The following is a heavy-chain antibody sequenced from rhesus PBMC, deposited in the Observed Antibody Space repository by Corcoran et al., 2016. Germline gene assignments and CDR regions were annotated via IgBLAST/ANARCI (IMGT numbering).Heavy chain of an antibody. V-gene: IGHV4S2*01. Sequence: QVQLQESGPGLVKPSETLPLTCAVSGASISSNFWSGIRQAPGKGLEWIGRIYGSGASTDCNPSLKSRVTISIDTSKNQFYLKLKSVTAADTAVYFCVGRQNYYDSAYFRNRFDVWGAGIMVTVTS. J-gene: IGHJ5-1*01. CDR1: GASISSNF. CDR3: VGRQNYYDSAYFRNRFDV. CDR2: IYGSGAST. D-gene: IGHD3-28*01.